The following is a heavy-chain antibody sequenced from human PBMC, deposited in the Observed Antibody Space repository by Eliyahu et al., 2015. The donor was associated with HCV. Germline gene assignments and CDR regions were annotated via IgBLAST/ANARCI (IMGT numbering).Heavy chain of an antibody. CDR3: AKRLASSGSQSIDY. V-gene: IGHV3-33*06. CDR1: GFXFXTSG. Sequence: QVQLVXSGGGVVQPGRSLXLSCXASGFXFXTSGMQWXXQAPGKGLXWVATLWYDGSNEYYAESVKGRFIISRDNSKSTLYLQMNSLRVEDTAVYYCAKRLASSGSQSIDYWGQGILVSVSS. D-gene: IGHD1-26*01. J-gene: IGHJ4*02. CDR2: LWYDGSNE.